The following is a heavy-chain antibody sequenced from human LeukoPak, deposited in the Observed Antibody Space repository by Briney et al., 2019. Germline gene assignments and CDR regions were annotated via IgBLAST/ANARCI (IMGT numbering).Heavy chain of an antibody. CDR3: AAETEPAYAIDP. J-gene: IGHJ5*02. D-gene: IGHD2-8*01. V-gene: IGHV1-58*02. Sequence: SVKVSCKASGFTFTSSAMQWVRQARGQRLVWIGWIVVGSGNTNYAQKFQERVTITRDMSTSTAYMELSSLRSEDTAVYYCAAETEPAYAIDPWGQGTLVTVSS. CDR2: IVVGSGNT. CDR1: GFTFTSSA.